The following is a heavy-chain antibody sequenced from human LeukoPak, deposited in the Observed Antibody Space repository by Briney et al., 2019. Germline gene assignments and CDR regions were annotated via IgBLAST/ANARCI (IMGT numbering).Heavy chain of an antibody. CDR3: ASVYDSTGMGAFDI. J-gene: IGHJ3*02. D-gene: IGHD3-22*01. CDR1: GGSISSGGYS. CDR2: IYHSGST. V-gene: IGHV4-30-2*01. Sequence: SETLSLTCAVSGGSISSGGYSWSWIRQPPGKGLEWIGYIYHSGSTYYNPTLKSRVTISADRSKNQFSLKLSSVTAADTAVYYCASVYDSTGMGAFDIWGQGTMVTVSS.